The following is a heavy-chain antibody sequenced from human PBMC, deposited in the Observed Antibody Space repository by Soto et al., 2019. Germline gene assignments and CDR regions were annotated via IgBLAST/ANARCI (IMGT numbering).Heavy chain of an antibody. CDR3: ARDYLSSKSSLSYFDY. V-gene: IGHV1-46*01. D-gene: IGHD2-2*01. Sequence: QVLLVQSGAEVTRPGASLKVSCKASGYNFISHYFHWVRQPPGQGLEWMGFINPSGGSTTHAQNFQGRLSMTRDTSTSTVYMELSGLRSEDAAVYYCARDYLSSKSSLSYFDYWGQGTLVTVSS. CDR2: INPSGGST. J-gene: IGHJ4*02. CDR1: GYNFISHY.